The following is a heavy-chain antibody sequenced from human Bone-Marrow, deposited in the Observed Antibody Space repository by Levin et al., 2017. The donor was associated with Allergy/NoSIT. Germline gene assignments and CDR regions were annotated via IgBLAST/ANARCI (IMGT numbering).Heavy chain of an antibody. Sequence: GESLKISCKGSGFSFTNYWIAWLRQMPGKGPEWMGIIYVTDSETNYRPSFQGRVTISADKSIRTAYLQWNSLKASDTAMYYCARRAGGYHDTSGYYAHFDYWGQGSLVTVSS. CDR1: GFSFTNYW. CDR2: IYVTDSET. CDR3: ARRAGGYHDTSGYYAHFDY. D-gene: IGHD3-22*01. V-gene: IGHV5-51*01. J-gene: IGHJ4*02.